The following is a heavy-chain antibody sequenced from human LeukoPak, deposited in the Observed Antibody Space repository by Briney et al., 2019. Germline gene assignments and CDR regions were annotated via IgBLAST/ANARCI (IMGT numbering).Heavy chain of an antibody. V-gene: IGHV1-8*01. CDR1: GYTFTSYD. CDR2: MNPNSGNT. Sequence: ASVKVSCKASGYTFTSYDINWVRQATGQGLEWMGWMNPNSGNTGYAQKFQGRVTMTRNTSISTAYMELSSLRSEDTAVYYCARAYSSGWCYYYYYMDVWGKGTTVTVSS. D-gene: IGHD6-19*01. J-gene: IGHJ6*03. CDR3: ARAYSSGWCYYYYYMDV.